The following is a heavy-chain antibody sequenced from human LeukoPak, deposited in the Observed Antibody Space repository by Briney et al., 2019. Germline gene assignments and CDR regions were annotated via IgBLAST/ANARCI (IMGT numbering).Heavy chain of an antibody. D-gene: IGHD3-10*01. CDR2: ISYDGSNK. V-gene: IGHV3-30*18. CDR3: AKDMVRGVIITWGAFDI. Sequence: GGSLRLSCAASGFTFSSYGMHWVRQAPGKGLEWVAVISYDGSNKYYADSVKGRFTISRDNSKNTLYLQMNSLRAEDTAVYYCAKDMVRGVIITWGAFDIWGQETMVTVSS. J-gene: IGHJ3*02. CDR1: GFTFSSYG.